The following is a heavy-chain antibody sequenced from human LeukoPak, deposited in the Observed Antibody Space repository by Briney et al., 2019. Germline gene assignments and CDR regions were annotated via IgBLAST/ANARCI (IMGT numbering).Heavy chain of an antibody. CDR2: INPSGGST. CDR1: GYTFTSYY. V-gene: IGHV1-46*01. J-gene: IGHJ6*02. D-gene: IGHD2-2*02. CDR3: AVGVPAAIVMDYYYYGMDV. Sequence: ASVKVSCKASGYTFTSYYMHWVRPAPGQGLEWMGIINPSGGSTSYAQKFQGRVTMTRDTSTSTVYMELSSLRSEDTAVYYCAVGVPAAIVMDYYYYGMDVWGQGTTVTVSS.